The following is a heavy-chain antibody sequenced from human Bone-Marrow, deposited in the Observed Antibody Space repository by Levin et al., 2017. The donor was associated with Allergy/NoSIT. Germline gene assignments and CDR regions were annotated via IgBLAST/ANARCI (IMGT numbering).Heavy chain of an antibody. CDR3: ARQGEGGRAFDY. J-gene: IGHJ4*02. D-gene: IGHD3-16*01. Sequence: GGSLRLSCAASGVTVSSNYMTWVRQAPGKGLEWVSVIYSGGSAYYADSVKGRFTISRDNSKNTLYLQMNSLRADDTAVYYCARQGEGGRAFDYWDQGTLVTVSS. V-gene: IGHV3-53*01. CDR1: GVTVSSNY. CDR2: IYSGGSA.